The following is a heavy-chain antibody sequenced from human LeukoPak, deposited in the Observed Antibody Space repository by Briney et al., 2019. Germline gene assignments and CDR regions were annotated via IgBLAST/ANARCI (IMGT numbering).Heavy chain of an antibody. CDR2: IKQDGSEK. V-gene: IGHV3-7*05. CDR3: ASRAGYSSSWSAFDY. J-gene: IGHJ4*02. Sequence: GGSLRLSCAASGLTFSSYAMSWVRQAPGKGLEWVANIKQDGSEKYYVDSVKGRFTISRDNAKNSLYLQMDSLRAEDTAVYYCASRAGYSSSWSAFDYWGQGTLVTVSS. CDR1: GLTFSSYA. D-gene: IGHD6-13*01.